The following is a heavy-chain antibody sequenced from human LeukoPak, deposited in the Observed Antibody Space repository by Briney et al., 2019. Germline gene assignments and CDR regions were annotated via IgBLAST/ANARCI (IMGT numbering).Heavy chain of an antibody. CDR2: INHSGST. CDR3: ATARGYSSGWTSYYSGMDV. V-gene: IGHV4-39*07. Sequence: SETLSLTCTVSGGSISSGDYYWSWIRQPPGKGLEWIGEINHSGSTNYNPSLKSRVTISVDTSENQFSLKLSSVTAADTAVYYCATARGYSSGWTSYYSGMDVWGQGTTITVSS. CDR1: GGSISSGDYY. J-gene: IGHJ6*02. D-gene: IGHD6-19*01.